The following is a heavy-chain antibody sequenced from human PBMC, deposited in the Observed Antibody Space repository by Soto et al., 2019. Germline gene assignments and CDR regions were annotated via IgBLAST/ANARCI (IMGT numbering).Heavy chain of an antibody. J-gene: IGHJ4*02. D-gene: IGHD5-18*01. CDR2: INHSGST. V-gene: IGHV4-34*01. Sequence: PSXTLSLTCAVYGGSFSGYYWSWIRQPPVKGLEWIGEINHSGSTNYNPSLKRRVTISVDTSKNQFSLKLSSVTAADTAVYYCARGRGYSYGSTFDYWGQGTLVTVSS. CDR1: GGSFSGYY. CDR3: ARGRGYSYGSTFDY.